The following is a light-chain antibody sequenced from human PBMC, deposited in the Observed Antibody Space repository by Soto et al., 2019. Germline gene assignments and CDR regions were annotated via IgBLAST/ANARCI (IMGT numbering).Light chain of an antibody. CDR3: GSWDSSLSAYV. CDR1: SSNIGGNS. CDR2: DDN. V-gene: IGLV1-51*01. Sequence: QSVTTQPPSVSAAPGQKVTISCSGSSSNIGGNSVSWYQQLPGTAPKLLIYDDNKRPSGIPDRFSGSKSGTSATLGITGFQTGDEADYYCGSWDSSLSAYVFGTRTKLTVL. J-gene: IGLJ1*01.